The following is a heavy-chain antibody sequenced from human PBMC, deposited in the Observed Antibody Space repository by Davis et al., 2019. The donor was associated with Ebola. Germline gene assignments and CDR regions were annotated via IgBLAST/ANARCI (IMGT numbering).Heavy chain of an antibody. CDR2: IYYSGST. CDR1: GGSISSGGYY. J-gene: IGHJ5*02. CDR3: ARAPTTVTSNWFDP. V-gene: IGHV4-31*03. D-gene: IGHD4-17*01. Sequence: LRLSCTVSGGSISSGGYYWSWIRQHPGKGLEWIGYIYYSGSTYYNPSLKSRVTISVDTSKNQFSLKLSSMTAADTAVYYCARAPTTVTSNWFDPWGQGTLVTVSS.